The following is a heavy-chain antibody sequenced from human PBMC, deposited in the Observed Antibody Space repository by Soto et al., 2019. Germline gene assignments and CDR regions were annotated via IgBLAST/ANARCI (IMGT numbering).Heavy chain of an antibody. Sequence: GGSLRLSXAGSGFTFSRYWMHWVRQVPGKGLVWVANIVSDGSRTTYADSVKSRFTISRDNAKNTLYLQMDSLRVEDTAVYYCARDANAELFDYWGQGTLVTVSS. D-gene: IGHD1-26*01. CDR3: ARDANAELFDY. V-gene: IGHV3-74*01. CDR2: IVSDGSRT. CDR1: GFTFSRYW. J-gene: IGHJ4*02.